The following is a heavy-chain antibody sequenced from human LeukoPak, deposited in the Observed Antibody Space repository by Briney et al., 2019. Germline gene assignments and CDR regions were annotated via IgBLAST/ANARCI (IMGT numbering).Heavy chain of an antibody. CDR3: ARVPPPLRFLELYSFDY. CDR1: GGSISSSSYY. CDR2: WYHSGTT. D-gene: IGHD3-3*01. J-gene: IGHJ4*02. V-gene: IGHV4-39*07. Sequence: PSETLSLTCTVSGGSISSSSYYWGWIRQPPGKRLEWIGSWYHSGTTYYKPSLKSRVTISADTSKNEFSLKLTSVTAADTAVYYCARVPPPLRFLELYSFDYWGQGTVVTVSS.